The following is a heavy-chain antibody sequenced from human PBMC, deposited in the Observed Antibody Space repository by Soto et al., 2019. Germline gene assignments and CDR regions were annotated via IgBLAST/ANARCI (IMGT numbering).Heavy chain of an antibody. J-gene: IGHJ6*04. D-gene: IGHD1-26*01. V-gene: IGHV5-51*01. Sequence: GESLKISCKGPGYNFNTYWIGWVRQMPGKGLEWMGIIYPGDSDAKYSPSFQGQVTISTDKSISTAYLQWSSLKASDTAMYYCARQSGIVVGATGGYYYVMAVRGKGPKVAVPS. CDR2: IYPGDSDA. CDR1: GYNFNTYW. CDR3: ARQSGIVVGATGGYYYVMAV.